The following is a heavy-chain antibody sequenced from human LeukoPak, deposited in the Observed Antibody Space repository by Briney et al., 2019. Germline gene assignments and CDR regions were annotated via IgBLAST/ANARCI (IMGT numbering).Heavy chain of an antibody. V-gene: IGHV1-2*06. CDR3: ARRITIRGGIDL. Sequence: ASVKVSCKASGYTITGYYMHWVRQAPGQGLEWMGRINPNSGGTNYAQKFQGRVTMTRDTSISTAYMELSRLRSDDTAVYYCARRITIRGGIDLWGRGTLVTVSS. CDR2: INPNSGGT. CDR1: GYTITGYY. J-gene: IGHJ2*01. D-gene: IGHD3-9*01.